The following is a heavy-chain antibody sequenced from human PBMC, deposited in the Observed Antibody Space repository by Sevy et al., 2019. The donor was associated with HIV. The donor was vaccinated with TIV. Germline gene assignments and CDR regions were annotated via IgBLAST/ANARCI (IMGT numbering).Heavy chain of an antibody. J-gene: IGHJ4*02. CDR2: ISGSGGST. V-gene: IGHV3-23*01. CDR1: GFTFSSYA. CDR3: AKEPDIVLMVYAFRGYYFDY. D-gene: IGHD2-8*01. Sequence: GGSLRLSCAASGFTFSSYAMSWVRQAPGKGLEWVSAISGSGGSTYYADSVKGRFTISRDNSKNTLYLQMNSLMAEDTAVYYCAKEPDIVLMVYAFRGYYFDYWGQGTLVTVSS.